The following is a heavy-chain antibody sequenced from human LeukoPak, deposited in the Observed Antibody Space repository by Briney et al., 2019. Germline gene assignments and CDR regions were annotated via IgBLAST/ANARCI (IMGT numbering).Heavy chain of an antibody. D-gene: IGHD5-24*01. Sequence: LAGGSLRLSCSASGFTVRTFGMHWVRQAPGKGLEWVAVISYDGSNKYYADSVKGRFTISRDNSKNTLYLQMNSLRDEDTAVYYCARELARTGGYNWEYYFDYWGQGTLVTVSS. CDR1: GFTVRTFG. V-gene: IGHV3-30*03. CDR2: ISYDGSNK. J-gene: IGHJ4*02. CDR3: ARELARTGGYNWEYYFDY.